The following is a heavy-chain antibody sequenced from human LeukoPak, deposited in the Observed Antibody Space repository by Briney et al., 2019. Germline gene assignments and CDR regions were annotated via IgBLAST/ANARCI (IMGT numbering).Heavy chain of an antibody. Sequence: SETLSLTCAVYGGSFSGYYWSWIRQPPGKGLEWIGEINHSGSTNYNPSLKSRVTISVDTSKNQFSLKLSSVTAADTAVYYCARGQEYYGSGRFYYYGMDVWGQGTTVTVSS. V-gene: IGHV4-34*01. CDR2: INHSGST. CDR3: ARGQEYYGSGRFYYYGMDV. J-gene: IGHJ6*02. CDR1: GGSFSGYY. D-gene: IGHD3-10*01.